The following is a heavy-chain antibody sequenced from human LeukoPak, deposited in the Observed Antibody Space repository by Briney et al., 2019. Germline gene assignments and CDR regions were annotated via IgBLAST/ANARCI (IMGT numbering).Heavy chain of an antibody. Sequence: PGRSLRLSCAASGFTFSSYAMHWVRQAPGKGLKWVAVISYDGSNKYYADSVKGRFTISRDNSKNTLYLQMNSLRAEDTAVYYCARDGAAADAEYFQHWGQGTLVTVSS. CDR2: ISYDGSNK. J-gene: IGHJ1*01. D-gene: IGHD6-13*01. CDR3: ARDGAAADAEYFQH. CDR1: GFTFSSYA. V-gene: IGHV3-30*04.